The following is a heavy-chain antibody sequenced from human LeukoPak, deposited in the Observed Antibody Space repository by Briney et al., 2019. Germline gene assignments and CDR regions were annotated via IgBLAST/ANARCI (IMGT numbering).Heavy chain of an antibody. CDR1: GFIFSSYG. V-gene: IGHV3-30*18. CDR3: AKHTVQDAFDI. J-gene: IGHJ3*02. CDR2: ISYDGSNK. D-gene: IGHD4-11*01. Sequence: GGSLRLSCAVSGFIFSSYGMHWVRQAPGKGLEWVAVISYDGSNKNYADAVKGRFTISRDNSKNTLYVQMNSLRAEDTAVYYCAKHTVQDAFDIWGQGTMVTVSS.